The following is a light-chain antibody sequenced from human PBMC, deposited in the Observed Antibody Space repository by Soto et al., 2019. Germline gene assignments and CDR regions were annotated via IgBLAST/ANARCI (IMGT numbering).Light chain of an antibody. Sequence: QSPLTQPPSVSGSPGQSITISATRTRSDVGSNNFVSWYQQHPGEVPKVMIYEVSKRPSGVSDRFSGSKSGNTASLTISGLQAEDEADYYCCADAGRSTYGFGTGTKVTVL. CDR1: RSDVGSNNF. J-gene: IGLJ1*01. CDR2: EVS. V-gene: IGLV2-23*02. CDR3: CADAGRSTYG.